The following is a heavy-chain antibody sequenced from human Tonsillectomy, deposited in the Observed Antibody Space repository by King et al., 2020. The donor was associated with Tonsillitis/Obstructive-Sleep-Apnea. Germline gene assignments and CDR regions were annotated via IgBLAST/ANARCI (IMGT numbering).Heavy chain of an antibody. CDR2: IYYSGST. Sequence: QLQESGPGLVKPSQTLSLTCTVSGGSISSGGYYWSWIRQHPGKGREWIGYIYYSGSTYYNPSLKSRVTISVDTSKNQFSLKLSSVTAADTAVYYCSGGGGYYDCSCYYYFDYWGQGTLVTVSS. CDR1: GGSISSGGYY. D-gene: IGHD3-22*01. J-gene: IGHJ4*02. V-gene: IGHV4-31*03. CDR3: SGGGGYYDCSCYYYFDY.